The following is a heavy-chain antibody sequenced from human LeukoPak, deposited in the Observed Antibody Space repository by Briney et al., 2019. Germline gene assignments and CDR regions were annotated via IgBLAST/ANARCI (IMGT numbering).Heavy chain of an antibody. V-gene: IGHV1-2*02. J-gene: IGHJ4*02. CDR3: ARDRDSGYDLRLFDY. D-gene: IGHD5-12*01. CDR2: INPNSGGR. Sequence: AAVKVSCKASGYTFTCYYIHGVRQAPAQGREWMGWINPNSGGRNYAQKFQGRVIMSRDTSISTAYMQLSSLRSDDTAVYYCARDRDSGYDLRLFDYWGQGTLVTVSS. CDR1: GYTFTCYY.